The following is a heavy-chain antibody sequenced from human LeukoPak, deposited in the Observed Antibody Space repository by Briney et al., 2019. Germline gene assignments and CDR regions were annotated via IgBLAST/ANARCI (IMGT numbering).Heavy chain of an antibody. V-gene: IGHV3-48*01. CDR3: ARDSRIQLWALDY. D-gene: IGHD5-18*01. CDR1: GFTFSSYS. J-gene: IGHJ4*02. Sequence: PGGSLRLSCAASGFTFSSYSMNWVRQAPGKGLEWVSYISSSSSTIYYADSVKGRSTISRDNAKNSLYLQMNSLRAEDTAVYYCARDSRIQLWALDYWGQGTLVTVSS. CDR2: ISSSSSTI.